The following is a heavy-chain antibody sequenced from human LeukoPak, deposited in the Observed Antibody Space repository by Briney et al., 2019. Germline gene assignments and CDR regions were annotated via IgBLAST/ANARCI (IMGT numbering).Heavy chain of an antibody. V-gene: IGHV3-30-3*01. D-gene: IGHD2-2*01. Sequence: PGGSLRLSCAASGFTFSSYAMYWVRQAPGKGLEWVAVISYDGSNKYYADSVKGRFTISRDNSKNTLYLQMNSLRAEDTAVYYCARVSGGRNIVVVPAASYYFDYWGQGTLVTVSS. J-gene: IGHJ4*02. CDR3: ARVSGGRNIVVVPAASYYFDY. CDR1: GFTFSSYA. CDR2: ISYDGSNK.